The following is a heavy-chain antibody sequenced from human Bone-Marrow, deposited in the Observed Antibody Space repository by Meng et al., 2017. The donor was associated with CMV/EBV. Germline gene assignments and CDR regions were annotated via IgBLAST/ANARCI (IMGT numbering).Heavy chain of an antibody. D-gene: IGHD2-2*02. Sequence: GGSLRLSCAASGFGAYGMHWVRQAPGKGLEWVAFIRFDGNKFYLASVKGRFTISRDSSKNTVFIQMDSLRAEDTALYYCAKDGGLAADIVFAFVLWGQGTMVTVSS. CDR1: GFGAYG. CDR2: IRFDGNK. CDR3: AKDGGLAADIVFAFVL. J-gene: IGHJ3*01. V-gene: IGHV3-30*02.